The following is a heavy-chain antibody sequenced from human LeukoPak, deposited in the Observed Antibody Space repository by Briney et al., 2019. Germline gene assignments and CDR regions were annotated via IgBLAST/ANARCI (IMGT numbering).Heavy chain of an antibody. D-gene: IGHD6-6*01. J-gene: IGHJ4*02. CDR2: ISSSSSYI. CDR3: ARVPPGGQLAYFDY. Sequence: GGSLRLSCAASGFTFSSYSMNWVRQAPGKGLEWVSSISSSSSYIYYADSVKGRFTISRDNAKNSLYLQMNGLRAEDTAVYYCARVPPGGQLAYFDYWGQGTLVTVSS. V-gene: IGHV3-21*01. CDR1: GFTFSSYS.